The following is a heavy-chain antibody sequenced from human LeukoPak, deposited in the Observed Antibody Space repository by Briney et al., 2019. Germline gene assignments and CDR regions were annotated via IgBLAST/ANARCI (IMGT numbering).Heavy chain of an antibody. Sequence: GASVKVSCKASGYTFTSYGISWVRQAPGQRLEWMGWISAYNGNTNYAQKLQGRVTMTTDTSTSTAYMELRSLRSDDTAVYYCARDTLVRGVIIMRYDYYYYYGMDVWGQGTTVTVSS. D-gene: IGHD3-10*01. CDR1: GYTFTSYG. V-gene: IGHV1-18*01. CDR3: ARDTLVRGVIIMRYDYYYYYGMDV. CDR2: ISAYNGNT. J-gene: IGHJ6*02.